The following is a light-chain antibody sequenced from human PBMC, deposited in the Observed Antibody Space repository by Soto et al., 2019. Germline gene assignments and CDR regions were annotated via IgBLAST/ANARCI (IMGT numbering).Light chain of an antibody. CDR1: QSVSSN. CDR3: QQYNNWPPWT. CDR2: GAS. V-gene: IGKV3-15*01. J-gene: IGKJ1*01. Sequence: EIMMTQSPATLSVSPGERATLSCRASQSVSSNLAWYQQKPGQTPRRLIYGASTRATGIPARFSGGGSGTAFTLTISSLQSEDFAVYYCQQYNNWPPWTFGQGAKVDIK.